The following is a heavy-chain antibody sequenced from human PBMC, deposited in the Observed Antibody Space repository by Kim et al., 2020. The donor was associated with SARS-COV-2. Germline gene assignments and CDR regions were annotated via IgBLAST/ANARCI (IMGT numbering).Heavy chain of an antibody. J-gene: IGHJ5*01. Sequence: GESLKISCKGSGYTFTNYWISWVRQMPGKGLEWMGTIDPSDSYTSYSPSFEGHVTISTDKSISTAYLHWSSLKASDTAMYYCARLNGPGYVVFTGLVIGWVDPWGQGTMVTVSS. V-gene: IGHV5-10-1*01. CDR2: IDPSDSYT. CDR1: GYTFTNYW. D-gene: IGHD3-9*01. CDR3: ARLNGPGYVVFTGLVIGWVDP.